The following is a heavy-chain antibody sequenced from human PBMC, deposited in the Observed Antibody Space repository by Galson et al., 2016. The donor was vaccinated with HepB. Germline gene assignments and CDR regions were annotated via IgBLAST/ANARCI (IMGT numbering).Heavy chain of an antibody. CDR2: INTYNGDT. CDR1: DYTFSRYG. D-gene: IGHD3-10*01. V-gene: IGHV1-18*01. CDR3: ARDLIFAGTFDC. J-gene: IGHJ4*02. Sequence: SVKVSCKASDYTFSRYGLSWVRLAPGHGLEWVGWINTYNGDTKYAQKFQGRVTMTTDTSTSTAYMELRSLRSDDTAVYYCARDLIFAGTFDCWGQGTLVTVSS.